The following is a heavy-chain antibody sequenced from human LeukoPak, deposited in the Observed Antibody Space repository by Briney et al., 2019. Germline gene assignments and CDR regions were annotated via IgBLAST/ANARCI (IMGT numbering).Heavy chain of an antibody. J-gene: IGHJ4*02. Sequence: GGSLRLSCAASGFTFSSYWMHWVRQAPGKGLVWVSRINSDGSSTSYADSVKGRFTISRDNSKNTLYLQMNSLRAEDTAVYYCAKDPFPYSSGWYIGYWGQGTLVTVSS. V-gene: IGHV3-74*01. D-gene: IGHD6-19*01. CDR3: AKDPFPYSSGWYIGY. CDR2: INSDGSST. CDR1: GFTFSSYW.